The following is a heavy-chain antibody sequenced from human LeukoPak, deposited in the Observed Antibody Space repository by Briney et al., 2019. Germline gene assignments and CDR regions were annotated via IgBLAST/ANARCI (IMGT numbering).Heavy chain of an antibody. CDR2: ISPIFGTA. D-gene: IGHD6-13*01. J-gene: IGHJ4*02. V-gene: IGHV1-69*13. CDR1: GDTFSSYA. CDR3: ARKPLDSRAAEFDY. Sequence: SVKVSCKASGDTFSSYAISWVRQAPGQWLEWMGGISPIFGTANYAQKFQGRVTITADEYTSTANLELSSLRSEDTAVYYCARKPLDSRAAEFDYWGQGTLVTVSS.